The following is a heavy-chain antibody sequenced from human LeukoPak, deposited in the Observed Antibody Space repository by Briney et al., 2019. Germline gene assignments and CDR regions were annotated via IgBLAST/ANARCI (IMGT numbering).Heavy chain of an antibody. J-gene: IGHJ4*02. CDR3: ARDHNYDSSGYFLYY. D-gene: IGHD3-22*01. V-gene: IGHV4-34*01. CDR2: INHSGNT. Sequence: SETLSLTCAVYGGSFSGYYWNWIRQPPGKGLDWIGEINHSGNTNYNPSLKSRVTMSVDTSKNQFSLRLSSVTAADTAVYYCARDHNYDSSGYFLYYWGQGTLVTVSS. CDR1: GGSFSGYY.